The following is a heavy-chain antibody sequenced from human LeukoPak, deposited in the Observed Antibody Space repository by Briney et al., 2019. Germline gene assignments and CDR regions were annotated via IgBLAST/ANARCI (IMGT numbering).Heavy chain of an antibody. CDR1: GFTFSSYG. Sequence: GGSLRLSCAASGFTFSSYGMTWVRQAPGKGLEWVAVIWYDGSNKYYADSVKGRFTISRDNSKNTLSLQMNSLRAEDTAVYYCARLGSGWSFDFWGQGTLVAVSS. J-gene: IGHJ4*02. CDR2: IWYDGSNK. D-gene: IGHD6-19*01. CDR3: ARLGSGWSFDF. V-gene: IGHV3-33*01.